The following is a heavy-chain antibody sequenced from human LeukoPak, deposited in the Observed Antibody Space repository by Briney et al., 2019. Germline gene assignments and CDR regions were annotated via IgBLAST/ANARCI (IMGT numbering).Heavy chain of an antibody. CDR1: GFTFSSYA. D-gene: IGHD6-13*01. Sequence: PGGSLRLSCAASGFTFSSYAMSWVRQAPGKGLEWVSYVSTSSTNIYYADSVKGRFTISRDNAKNSLYLQMNSLRAEETAVYYCARGLAAAGKRAFDIWGQGTMVTVSS. CDR3: ARGLAAAGKRAFDI. CDR2: VSTSSTNI. V-gene: IGHV3-48*04. J-gene: IGHJ3*02.